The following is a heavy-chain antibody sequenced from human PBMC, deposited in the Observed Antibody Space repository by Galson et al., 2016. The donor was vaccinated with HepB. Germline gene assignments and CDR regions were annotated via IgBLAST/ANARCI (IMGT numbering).Heavy chain of an antibody. CDR3: AGGGGIPSRLSWFDP. CDR2: IYHTGST. V-gene: IGHV4-31*03. D-gene: IGHD3-10*01. CDR1: GGSIDKGDFY. J-gene: IGHJ5*02. Sequence: TLSLTCTVSGGSIDKGDFYWSWLRQRPGEAPEWIGYIYHTGSTDYNASLKSRVSMSADTSKNQYSLKLTSVTAADTAVYYCAGGGGIPSRLSWFDPWGQGTLVTVSS.